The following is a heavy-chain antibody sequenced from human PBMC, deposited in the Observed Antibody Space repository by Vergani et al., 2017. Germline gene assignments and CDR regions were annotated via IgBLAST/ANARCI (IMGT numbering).Heavy chain of an antibody. CDR2: IIPIFGTA. D-gene: IGHD3-22*01. V-gene: IGHV1-69*01. CDR3: ARGAGYYDSIGYSNIQNWFDP. J-gene: IGHJ5*02. CDR1: GGTFSSYA. Sequence: QVQLVQSGAEVKKPGSSVKVSCKASGGTFSSYAISWVRQAPGQGLEWMGGIIPIFGTANYAQKFQGRVTITADESTSTAYMALSSLRSEDTAVYYCARGAGYYDSIGYSNIQNWFDPWGQGTLVTVSS.